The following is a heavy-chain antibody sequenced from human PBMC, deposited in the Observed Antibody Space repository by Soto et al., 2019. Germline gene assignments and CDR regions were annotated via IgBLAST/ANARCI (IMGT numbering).Heavy chain of an antibody. V-gene: IGHV3-30-3*01. CDR2: ISYDGSNK. CDR3: ARAEYNSSSGDFDY. Sequence: QVQLVESGGGVVQPGRSLRLSCAASGFTFSSYAMHWVRQAPGKGLEWVAVISYDGSNKYYADSVKGRFTISRDNSKNTLYLQMNSLRADDTAVYDCARAEYNSSSGDFDYWGQGTLVTVSS. D-gene: IGHD6-6*01. CDR1: GFTFSSYA. J-gene: IGHJ4*02.